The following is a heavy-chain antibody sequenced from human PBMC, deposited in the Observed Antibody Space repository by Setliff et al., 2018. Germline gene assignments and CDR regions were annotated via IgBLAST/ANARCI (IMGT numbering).Heavy chain of an antibody. CDR2: ISSSSITI. CDR3: ARDQTPYNWGFNNAFDI. CDR1: GFTFSSYS. V-gene: IGHV3-48*01. D-gene: IGHD7-27*01. Sequence: GGSLRLSCAASGFTFSSYSMNWVRQAPGKGLEWASYISSSSITIYYADSVKGRFTISRDNAKNSLYLQMNSLRAEDTAVYYCARDQTPYNWGFNNAFDIWGQGTMVTVSS. J-gene: IGHJ3*02.